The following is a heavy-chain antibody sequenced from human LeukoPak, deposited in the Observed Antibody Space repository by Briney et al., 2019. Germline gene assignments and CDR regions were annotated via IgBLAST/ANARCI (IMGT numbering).Heavy chain of an antibody. D-gene: IGHD4-17*01. CDR2: ISYDGNSK. J-gene: IGHJ3*02. V-gene: IGHV3-30*04. Sequence: GGSLRLSCAASGFTFSSYAMHWVRQAPGKGLEWVAVISYDGNSKYYADSVKGRFTISRDNSKNTLYLQMNSLRAEDTAVYYCARDLIHGTFDIWGQGTMVTVSS. CDR1: GFTFSSYA. CDR3: ARDLIHGTFDI.